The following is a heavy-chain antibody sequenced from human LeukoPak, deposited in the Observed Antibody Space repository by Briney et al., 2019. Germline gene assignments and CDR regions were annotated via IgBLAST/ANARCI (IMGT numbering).Heavy chain of an antibody. Sequence: SETLSLTCTVSGDSISSYYWNWIRQPPGKGLEWIGYIHYSGSVNYNPSLKSRVTISLDTSKNQFSLELSSVTTADTAVYYCASSPLMSSGWLGFDYWGQGTLVTVSS. CDR1: GDSISSYY. V-gene: IGHV4-59*01. D-gene: IGHD6-19*01. CDR2: IHYSGSV. J-gene: IGHJ4*02. CDR3: ASSPLMSSGWLGFDY.